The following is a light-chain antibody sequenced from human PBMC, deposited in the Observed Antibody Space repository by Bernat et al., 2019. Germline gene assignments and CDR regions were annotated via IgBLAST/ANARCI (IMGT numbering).Light chain of an antibody. V-gene: IGLV2-14*03. J-gene: IGLJ1*01. CDR1: SSDVGYYNY. CDR3: SSSRGTPPRYV. CDR2: DVS. Sequence: QSALTQPASVSGSPGQSITISCTGTSSDVGYYNYVSWYQHHPGKAPQLMIYDVSSRPSGVSNRFSGSKSGNTASLTISGLPAADEADYHCSSSRGTPPRYVFGTGTQVTLL.